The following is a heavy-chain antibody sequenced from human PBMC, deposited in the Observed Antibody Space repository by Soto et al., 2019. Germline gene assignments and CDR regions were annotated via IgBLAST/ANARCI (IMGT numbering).Heavy chain of an antibody. V-gene: IGHV3-72*01. CDR1: GFTSSDHY. J-gene: IGHJ6*02. CDR3: ARAGFGHGLDV. CDR2: TANKRSRYTT. Sequence: EVKLVESGGGLVKAGGSLRVSCGVSGFTSSDHYMAWVRQAPGKGLEWVGRTANKRSRYTTEYAASVKGRFIISRDDSKNSVYMQMNSLKIEYTAVYYCARAGFGHGLDVWGQGTTVTVSS. D-gene: IGHD3-16*01.